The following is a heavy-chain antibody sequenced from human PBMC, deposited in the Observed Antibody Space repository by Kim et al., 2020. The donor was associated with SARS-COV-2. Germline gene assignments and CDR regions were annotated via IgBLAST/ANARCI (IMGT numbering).Heavy chain of an antibody. J-gene: IGHJ4*02. CDR2: IIPIFGTA. CDR3: ARDGTLSSIYKQTQRYFDY. Sequence: SVKVSCKASGGTFSSYAISWVRQAPGQGLEWMGGIIPIFGTANYAQKFQGRVTITADASTSTAYMELSSLRSEDTAVYYCARDGTLSSIYKQTQRYFDYWGQGTLVTVSS. D-gene: IGHD6-13*01. V-gene: IGHV1-69*13. CDR1: GGTFSSYA.